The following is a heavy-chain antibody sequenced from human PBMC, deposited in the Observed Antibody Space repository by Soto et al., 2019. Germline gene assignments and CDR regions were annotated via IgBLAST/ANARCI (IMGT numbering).Heavy chain of an antibody. CDR1: EDTFRNYA. J-gene: IGHJ2*01. V-gene: IGHV1-69*06. Sequence: QVELVQSGAEVKKPGSSVKVSCQASEDTFRNYAISWVRQAPGQGLEWLGGIIPIFGTANYAQKFQGRVTISAGTSANTVYLELSSLTSEDTAVYYCASTKYDSSAYYYWYLGLWGRGTLVTVSS. D-gene: IGHD3-22*01. CDR3: ASTKYDSSAYYYWYLGL. CDR2: IIPIFGTA.